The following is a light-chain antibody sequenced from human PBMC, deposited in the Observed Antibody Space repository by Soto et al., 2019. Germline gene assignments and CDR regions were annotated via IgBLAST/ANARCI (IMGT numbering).Light chain of an antibody. J-gene: IGKJ1*01. Sequence: DIQMTQSPSTLSGFVGDRVTITCRASQTISSWLAWYQQKPWKAPKLLIYKASTLKSGVPSRFSGSGSGTEYTLTISSLQPDDFATYYCQHYNSYSEAFGQGTKVDIK. V-gene: IGKV1-5*03. CDR3: QHYNSYSEA. CDR2: KAS. CDR1: QTISSW.